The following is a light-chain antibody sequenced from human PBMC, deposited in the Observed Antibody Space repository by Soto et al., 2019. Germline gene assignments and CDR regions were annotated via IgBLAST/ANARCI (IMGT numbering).Light chain of an antibody. CDR1: QSISSSF. J-gene: IGKJ4*01. CDR2: GAS. V-gene: IGKV3-20*01. CDR3: LQYGSSPPLT. Sequence: EFVLTQSPGKLSLSPGERATLSCRASQSISSSFLAWYQQKPGQAPRLLIYGASSRGTGIPDRFSGSGSGTDFTLTISRLETEEFAVYYCLQYGSSPPLTCGGGTKVEIK.